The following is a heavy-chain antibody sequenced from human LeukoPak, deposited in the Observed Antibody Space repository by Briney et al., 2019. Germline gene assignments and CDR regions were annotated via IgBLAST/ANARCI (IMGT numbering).Heavy chain of an antibody. D-gene: IGHD5-24*01. Sequence: GASVKVSCKASGYSFTSYYVHWVRQAPGQGLEWMGIINPTGGGTTYAQRFKGRVTMTTDTSTSTVYMELSSLTSEDTAVYYCARRDAYNYLDYWGQGTLVTVSP. CDR2: INPTGGGT. V-gene: IGHV1-46*01. CDR1: GYSFTSYY. CDR3: ARRDAYNYLDY. J-gene: IGHJ4*02.